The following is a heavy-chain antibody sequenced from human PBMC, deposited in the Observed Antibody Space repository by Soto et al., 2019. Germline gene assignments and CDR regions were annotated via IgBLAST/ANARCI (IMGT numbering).Heavy chain of an antibody. CDR1: DGSFSGYY. Sequence: QVQLQQWGAGLLKPSETLSLTCAVYDGSFSGYYWSWIRQPPGKGLEWIGEINHSGSTNYNPSLKSRVTISVDTSKNQFSLKLSSVTAADTAVYYCASRVLRYFDWLPQIWGQGTLVTVSS. J-gene: IGHJ4*02. D-gene: IGHD3-9*01. CDR3: ASRVLRYFDWLPQI. V-gene: IGHV4-34*01. CDR2: INHSGST.